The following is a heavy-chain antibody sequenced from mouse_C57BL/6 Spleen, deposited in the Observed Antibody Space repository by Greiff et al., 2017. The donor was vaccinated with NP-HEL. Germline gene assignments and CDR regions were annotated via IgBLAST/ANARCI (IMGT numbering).Heavy chain of an antibody. CDR1: GYTFTSYW. CDR2: IDPSDSET. V-gene: IGHV1-52*01. CDR3: ARNSHYYGRGYFDY. J-gene: IGHJ2*01. D-gene: IGHD1-1*01. Sequence: VQLQQPGAELVRPGSSVKLSCKASGYTFTSYWMHWVKQRPIQGLEWIGNIDPSDSETHYNQKFKDKATLTVDKSSSTAYMQLSSLTSEDSAVYYCARNSHYYGRGYFDYWGQGTTLTVSS.